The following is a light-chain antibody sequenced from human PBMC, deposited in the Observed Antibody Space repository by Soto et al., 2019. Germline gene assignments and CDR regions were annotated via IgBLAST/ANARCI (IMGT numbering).Light chain of an antibody. Sequence: DIQMTQSPSTPSASVGDRVTITCRASQSISTWLTWYQQKPGKAPNLLIYKASSLECGVPSRFSGSGSGTEFTLTISSLQPDDFATYYCQHYSSFPYTFGQGTKLEIK. CDR3: QHYSSFPYT. CDR1: QSISTW. V-gene: IGKV1-5*03. CDR2: KAS. J-gene: IGKJ2*01.